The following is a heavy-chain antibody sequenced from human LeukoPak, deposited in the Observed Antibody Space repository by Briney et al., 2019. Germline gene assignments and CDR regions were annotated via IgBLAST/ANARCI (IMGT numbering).Heavy chain of an antibody. CDR2: INNSGGST. CDR1: GFTFTSYA. D-gene: IGHD3-22*01. Sequence: GGSLRLSCAASGFTFTSYAMSWVRQAPGKGLEWVSLINNSGGSTYYTDSVKGRFTISRDNSKSTLYLQMNSLRAEDTAVYYCAKATSSGPYPSFDFWGQGTLVTVSS. J-gene: IGHJ4*02. CDR3: AKATSSGPYPSFDF. V-gene: IGHV3-23*01.